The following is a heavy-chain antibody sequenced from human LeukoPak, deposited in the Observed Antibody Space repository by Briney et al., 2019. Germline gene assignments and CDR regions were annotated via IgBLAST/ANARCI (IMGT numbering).Heavy chain of an antibody. V-gene: IGHV3-21*01. CDR1: GFTFSSYS. CDR3: ARDRKVVTPRFDY. Sequence: GGSLRLSCAGSGFTFSSYSMNWVRQAPGKGLEWVSSISSSSSYIYYADSVKGRFTISRDNAKNSLYLQMNSLRAEDTAVYYCARDRKVVTPRFDYWGQGTLVTVSS. J-gene: IGHJ4*02. CDR2: ISSSSSYI. D-gene: IGHD4-23*01.